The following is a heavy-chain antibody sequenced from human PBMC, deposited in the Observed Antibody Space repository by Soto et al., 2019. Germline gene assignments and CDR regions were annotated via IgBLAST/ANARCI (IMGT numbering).Heavy chain of an antibody. Sequence: QVQLMQSAAEVREPGSSVMVSCKASGDAFGNHAISWVRQAPGHGLEWMGGIIPIVGTLNYAQKFQGRLTITADESTTTAYMELDSLRPNDTAMYYCARAGSDSAKYFYYGMDVWGRGTAVTVSS. V-gene: IGHV1-69*01. CDR3: ARAGSDSAKYFYYGMDV. CDR1: GDAFGNHA. J-gene: IGHJ6*02. D-gene: IGHD6-25*01. CDR2: IIPIVGTL.